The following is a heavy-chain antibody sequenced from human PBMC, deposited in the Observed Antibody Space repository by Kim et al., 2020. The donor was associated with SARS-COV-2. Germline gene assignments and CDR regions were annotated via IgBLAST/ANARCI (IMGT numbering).Heavy chain of an antibody. V-gene: IGHV4-59*01. J-gene: IGHJ4*02. CDR2: T. D-gene: IGHD3-10*01. CDR3: ARDGVVRGIDY. Sequence: TNYNPTLKRQVTISVDTSKSQFSLKLSSVTAADTAVYYCARDGVVRGIDYWGQGTLVTVSS.